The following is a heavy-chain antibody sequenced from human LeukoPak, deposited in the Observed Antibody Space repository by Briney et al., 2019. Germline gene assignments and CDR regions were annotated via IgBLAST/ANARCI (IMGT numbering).Heavy chain of an antibody. J-gene: IGHJ4*02. Sequence: SETLSLTCAVYGGSFSGYYWSWIRQPPGKGLEWIGEINHSGSTNYNPSLKSRVTISVGTSKNQFSLKLSSVTAADTAVYYCARGLAVAGYYFDYWGQGTLVTVSS. D-gene: IGHD6-19*01. V-gene: IGHV4-34*01. CDR1: GGSFSGYY. CDR2: INHSGST. CDR3: ARGLAVAGYYFDY.